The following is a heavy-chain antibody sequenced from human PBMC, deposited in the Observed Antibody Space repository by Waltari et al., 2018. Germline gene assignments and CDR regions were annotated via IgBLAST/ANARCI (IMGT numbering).Heavy chain of an antibody. J-gene: IGHJ5*02. D-gene: IGHD1-26*01. CDR2: IYYSGTT. CDR1: GGSISRSSYY. V-gene: IGHV4-39*01. CDR3: ARRGYSDNWFDP. Sequence: QLQLQESGPGLVKPSETLSLTCTVPGGSISRSSYYWGWTRQPPGKGLGWIGIIYYSGTTYYNPSLKSRVTISVDTSKNQFSLKLSSVTAADTAVYYCARRGYSDNWFDPWGQGTLVTVSS.